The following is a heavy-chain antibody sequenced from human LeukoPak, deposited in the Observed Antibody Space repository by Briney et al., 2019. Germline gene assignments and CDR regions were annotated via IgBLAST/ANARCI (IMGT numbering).Heavy chain of an antibody. CDR3: AREGSGYTYGRGSYFDY. CDR1: GYTLTVYY. J-gene: IGHJ4*01. V-gene: IGHV1-2*06. D-gene: IGHD5-18*01. Sequence: ASVRVSCKASGYTLTVYYIHWVRQAPGQWLEWMGRINPNSGDTSFAQKFQGRVTMTRDTSISTAYMDLSGLRPDDTAVYYCAREGSGYTYGRGSYFDYWGHGILVTVSS. CDR2: INPNSGDT.